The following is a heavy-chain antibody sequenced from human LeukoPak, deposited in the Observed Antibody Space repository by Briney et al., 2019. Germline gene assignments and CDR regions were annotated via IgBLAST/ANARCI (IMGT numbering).Heavy chain of an antibody. V-gene: IGHV3-30*04. J-gene: IGHJ4*02. CDR1: GFTFSNYA. Sequence: PGRSLRLSCAASGFTFSNYAMHWVRQAPGKGLEWVAVMSYDGTNKYYADSVKGRFTISRDNSKNTLYLQMNSLRAEDTAVYYCAGDLPRWGQGTLVTVSS. CDR2: MSYDGTNK. CDR3: AGDLPR.